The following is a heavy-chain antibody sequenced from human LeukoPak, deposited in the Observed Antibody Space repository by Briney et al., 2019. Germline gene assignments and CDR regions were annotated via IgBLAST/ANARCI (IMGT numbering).Heavy chain of an antibody. D-gene: IGHD4-11*01. J-gene: IGHJ4*02. CDR3: ARRVRSADYRLDY. CDR1: GGSISSSSYY. CDR2: IYYSEST. V-gene: IGHV4-39*07. Sequence: SETLSLTCTVSGGSISSSSYYWGWIRQPPGKGLEWIGSIYYSESTYYNPSLKSRVTISLDASKSQFYLKLNSVTAADTAVYYCARRVRSADYRLDYWGQGTLVTVSS.